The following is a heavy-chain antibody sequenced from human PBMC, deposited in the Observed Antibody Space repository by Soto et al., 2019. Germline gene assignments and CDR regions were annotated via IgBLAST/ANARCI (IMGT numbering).Heavy chain of an antibody. D-gene: IGHD4-17*01. CDR3: TTGLAVTTIQYYYYYGMDV. CDR2: IKSKTDGGTT. J-gene: IGHJ6*02. V-gene: IGHV3-15*07. Sequence: GGSLRLSCAASGFTFSNAWMNWVRQAPGXXXXXFGRIKSKTDGGTTDYAAPVKXXXTXXXXXXXNTXXXXMNSLKTEDTAVYYCTTGLAVTTIQYYYYYGMDVWGQGTTVTVSS. CDR1: GFTFSNAW.